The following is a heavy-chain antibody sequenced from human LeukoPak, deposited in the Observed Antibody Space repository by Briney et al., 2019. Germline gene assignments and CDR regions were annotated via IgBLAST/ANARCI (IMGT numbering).Heavy chain of an antibody. V-gene: IGHV3-23*01. CDR1: GFSVSNNY. CDR2: ISGSGGST. D-gene: IGHD3-22*01. Sequence: PGGSLRLSCAASGFSVSNNYMSWVRQAPGKGLEWVSSISGSGGSTYYADSVKGRFTISRDNAKNSLYLQMNSLRAEDTALYYCAKDSNYYYDSSGYYRAWGQGTLVTVSS. J-gene: IGHJ5*02. CDR3: AKDSNYYYDSSGYYRA.